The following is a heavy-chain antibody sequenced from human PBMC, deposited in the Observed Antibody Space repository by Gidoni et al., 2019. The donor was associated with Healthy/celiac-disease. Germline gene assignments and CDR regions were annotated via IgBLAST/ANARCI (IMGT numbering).Heavy chain of an antibody. Sequence: EVQLVESGGGLVKPGGSLRLSCAASGFTFSNAWMSWVRQAPGKGLEWVGRIKSKTDGGTTDYAAPVKGRFTISRDDSKNTLYLQMNSLKTEDTAVYYCTTERELLAGWFDPWGQGTLVTVSS. CDR3: TTERELLAGWFDP. CDR2: IKSKTDGGTT. J-gene: IGHJ5*02. CDR1: GFTFSNAW. D-gene: IGHD1-26*01. V-gene: IGHV3-15*01.